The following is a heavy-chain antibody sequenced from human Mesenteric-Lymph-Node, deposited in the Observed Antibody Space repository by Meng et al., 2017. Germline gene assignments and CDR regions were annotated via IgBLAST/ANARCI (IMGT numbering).Heavy chain of an antibody. CDR2: ISGSGGST. D-gene: IGHD3-10*01. J-gene: IGHJ4*02. Sequence: GESLKISCAASGFTFSSYSMNWVRQAPGKGLEWVSAISGSGGSTYYADSVKGRFTISRDNSKNTLYLQMNSLRAEDTAVYYCAKSKVTMVRGVLGFDYWGQGTLVTVSS. V-gene: IGHV3-23*01. CDR3: AKSKVTMVRGVLGFDY. CDR1: GFTFSSYS.